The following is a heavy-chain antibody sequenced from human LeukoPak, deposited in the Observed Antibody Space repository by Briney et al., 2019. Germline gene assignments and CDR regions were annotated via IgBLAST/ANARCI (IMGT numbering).Heavy chain of an antibody. CDR2: ISSSSSYI. V-gene: IGHV3-21*01. CDR3: ARDAAYYGSVSPNWFGR. Sequence: GGSLTLSCAASGFTFSSYSMNWVRQAPGKGLEWVSSISSSSSYIYYADSVKGRFTISRDNAKNSLYLQMNSLRAEDTAVYYCARDAAYYGSVSPNWFGRWGQGTLVTVAS. D-gene: IGHD3-10*01. J-gene: IGHJ5*02. CDR1: GFTFSSYS.